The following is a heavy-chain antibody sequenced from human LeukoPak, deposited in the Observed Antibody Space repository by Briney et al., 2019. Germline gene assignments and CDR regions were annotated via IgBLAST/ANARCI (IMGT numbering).Heavy chain of an antibody. Sequence: ASVKVSCKASGYTFTSYDINWVRQATGQGLEWMGWMNPNSGNTGYAQKFQGRVTMTRDMSTSTVYMELSSLRSEDTAVYYCAQGSSSSLGSRWGQGTLVTVSS. CDR1: GYTFTSYD. CDR2: MNPNSGNT. J-gene: IGHJ4*02. CDR3: AQGSSSSLGSR. V-gene: IGHV1-8*02. D-gene: IGHD6-13*01.